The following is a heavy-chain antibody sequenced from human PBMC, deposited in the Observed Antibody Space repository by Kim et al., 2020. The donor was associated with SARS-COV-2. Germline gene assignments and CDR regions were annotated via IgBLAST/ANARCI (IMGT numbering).Heavy chain of an antibody. CDR2: T. J-gene: IGHJ4*02. V-gene: IGHV4-31*02. D-gene: IGHD2-15*01. CDR3: ARDRGGGPGFY. Sequence: TYYNPSRKSRVIISGDTCKNQFSLKLSSVAAAETAVNYCARDRGGGPGFYWGQGTLVTVSS.